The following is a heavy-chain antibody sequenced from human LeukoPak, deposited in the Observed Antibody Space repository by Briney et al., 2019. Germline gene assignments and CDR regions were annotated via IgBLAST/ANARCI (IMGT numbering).Heavy chain of an antibody. V-gene: IGHV3-53*01. CDR3: ARGFMRAFDY. J-gene: IGHJ4*02. CDR2: IYSGGST. Sequence: GGSLRLSCAASGCTVSSNYMSWVRQAPGKGLEWVSVIYSGGSTHYADSVKGRFTISRDNSKNTLYPQMNSLRAEDTAVYYCARGFMRAFDYWGQGTLVTVSS. D-gene: IGHD3-16*01. CDR1: GCTVSSNY.